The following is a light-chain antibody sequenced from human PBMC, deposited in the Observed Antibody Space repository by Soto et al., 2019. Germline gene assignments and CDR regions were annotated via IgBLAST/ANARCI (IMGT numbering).Light chain of an antibody. Sequence: QSVLTQPPSVSAAPGQKVTISCSGSSSNIGNNYVSWYQQLPGTAPKLLIYDNTKRPSGIPDRFSGSKSGTSATLGITGLQTGDEANYYCATWDSSLSAGVFGGGTKLTVL. V-gene: IGLV1-51*01. CDR1: SSNIGNNY. J-gene: IGLJ2*01. CDR2: DNT. CDR3: ATWDSSLSAGV.